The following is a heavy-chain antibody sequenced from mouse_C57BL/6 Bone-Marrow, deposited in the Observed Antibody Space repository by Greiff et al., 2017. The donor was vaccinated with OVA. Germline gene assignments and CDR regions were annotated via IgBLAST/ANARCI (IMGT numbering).Heavy chain of an antibody. V-gene: IGHV5-4*01. Sequence: EVQLVESGGGLVKPGGSLKLSCAASGFTFSSYAMYWVRQTPEKRLEWVATISDGGSYTYYPDNVKGRFTLSRDNAKNKLYLQRSHLKTEDTAMYYCAREGRSTTVTKAWFAYWGQGTLVTVSA. CDR1: GFTFSSYA. CDR3: AREGRSTTVTKAWFAY. D-gene: IGHD2-1*01. J-gene: IGHJ3*01. CDR2: ISDGGSYT.